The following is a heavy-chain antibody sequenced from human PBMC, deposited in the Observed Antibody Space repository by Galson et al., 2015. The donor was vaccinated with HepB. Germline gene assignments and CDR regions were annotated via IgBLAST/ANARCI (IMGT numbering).Heavy chain of an antibody. V-gene: IGHV3-21*01. CDR1: GFTFSSYN. D-gene: IGHD5-12*01. J-gene: IGHJ4*02. CDR3: AREGDIVATRSDY. CDR2: ISSTSTYI. Sequence: SLRLSCAASGFTFSSYNMNWVRQAPGKGLEWVSSISSTSTYIYYADSVKGRFTISRDNAKSSLYLQMNSLRAEDTAVYYCAREGDIVATRSDYWGQGTLVTVSS.